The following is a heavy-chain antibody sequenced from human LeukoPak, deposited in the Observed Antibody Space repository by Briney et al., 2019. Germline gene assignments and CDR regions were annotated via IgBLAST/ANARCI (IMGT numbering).Heavy chain of an antibody. J-gene: IGHJ4*02. D-gene: IGHD1-26*01. Sequence: GGSLRLSCAASGFTFSSYSMNWVRQAPGKGLEWVSSISSSSSYIYYADSVKGRFTISRDNAKNPLYLQMNSLRAEDTAVYYCAREGQIVGATADYWGQGTLVTVSS. CDR1: GFTFSSYS. CDR2: ISSSSSYI. CDR3: AREGQIVGATADY. V-gene: IGHV3-21*01.